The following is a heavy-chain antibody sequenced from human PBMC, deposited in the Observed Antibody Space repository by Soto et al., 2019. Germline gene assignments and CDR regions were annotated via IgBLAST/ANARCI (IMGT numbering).Heavy chain of an antibody. V-gene: IGHV4-39*01. D-gene: IGHD1-26*01. Sequence: QLLESGPGLVKPSETLSLTCTGSGGSISSSSYYWGWIRQPPGNGLEWIGSIYYSGSTYYNPSLKSRVTIPVDTSKNQFALKLSSVTAADTAVYYCARNAWELLGLIDYWGQGTLVTVSS. CDR3: ARNAWELLGLIDY. CDR1: GGSISSSSYY. J-gene: IGHJ4*02. CDR2: IYYSGST.